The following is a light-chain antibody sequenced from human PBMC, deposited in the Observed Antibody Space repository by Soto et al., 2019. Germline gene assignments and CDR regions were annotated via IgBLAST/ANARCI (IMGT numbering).Light chain of an antibody. CDR2: KAS. V-gene: IGKV1-5*03. CDR3: HQYKSYSRT. J-gene: IGKJ1*01. Sequence: DIQMTQSPSTLSASVGDRVTITCRASQSISSWLAWYQQKPGKAPKLLIYKASSLESGVPSRFSGSGSGTEFTLTISSLQPDDFATYDVHQYKSYSRTFGQGTKVEIK. CDR1: QSISSW.